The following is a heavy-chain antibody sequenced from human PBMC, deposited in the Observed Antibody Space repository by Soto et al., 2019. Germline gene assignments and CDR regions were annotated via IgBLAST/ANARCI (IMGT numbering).Heavy chain of an antibody. J-gene: IGHJ4*01. V-gene: IGHV3-74*01. CDR2: IRDDGRDT. CDR3: VRAPEQRPIDF. CDR1: GFTFSGYG. D-gene: IGHD6-19*01. Sequence: GGSLRLSCAASGFTFSGYGMHWVRQAPGKGLEWVSVIRDDGRDTNYADSVKGRFTISRDNAKNTLYLQMDSLRAEDTAVYYCVRAPEQRPIDFWGHESLVTVSS.